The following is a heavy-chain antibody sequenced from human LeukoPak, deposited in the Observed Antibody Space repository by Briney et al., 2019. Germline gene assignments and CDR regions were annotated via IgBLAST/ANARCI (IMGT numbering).Heavy chain of an antibody. CDR2: IYHSGST. CDR3: ARDPTVTTVYFDY. CDR1: GYSISSGYY. V-gene: IGHV4-38-2*02. D-gene: IGHD4-11*01. Sequence: PSETLSLTCTVSGYSISSGYYWGWIRQPPGKGLEWIGSIYHSGSTYYNPSLKSRVTISVDTSKNQFSLKLSSVTAADTAVYYCARDPTVTTVYFDYWGQGTLVTVSS. J-gene: IGHJ4*02.